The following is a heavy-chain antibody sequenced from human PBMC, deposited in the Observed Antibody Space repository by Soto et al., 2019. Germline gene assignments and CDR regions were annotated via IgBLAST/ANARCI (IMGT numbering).Heavy chain of an antibody. CDR2: IGTAGDT. J-gene: IGHJ6*02. Sequence: LRLSCAASGFTFSSYDMHWVRQATGKGLEWVSAIGTAGDTYYPGSVKGRFTISRENAKNSLYLQMNSLRAGDTAVYYCAREKLGYYGMDVWGQGTPVTVSS. CDR1: GFTFSSYD. D-gene: IGHD1-7*01. V-gene: IGHV3-13*01. CDR3: AREKLGYYGMDV.